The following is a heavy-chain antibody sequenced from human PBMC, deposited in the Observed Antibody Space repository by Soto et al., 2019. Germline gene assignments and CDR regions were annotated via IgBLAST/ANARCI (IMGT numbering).Heavy chain of an antibody. D-gene: IGHD2-2*01. CDR2: IIPIFGTA. J-gene: IGHJ5*02. CDR1: GGTFSSYA. V-gene: IGHV1-69*06. Sequence: QVQLVQSGAEVKKPGSSVKVSCKASGGTFSSYAISWVRQAPGQGLEWMGGIIPIFGTANYAQKFQGRVTITADKSTSTSYMELSSLRSEDTAVYYCAREGRDIVVVPAAQGWFDPRGQGTLVTVSS. CDR3: AREGRDIVVVPAAQGWFDP.